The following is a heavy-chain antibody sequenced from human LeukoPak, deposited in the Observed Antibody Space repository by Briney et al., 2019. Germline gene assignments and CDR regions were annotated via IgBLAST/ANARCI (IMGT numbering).Heavy chain of an antibody. V-gene: IGHV3-74*03. D-gene: IGHD4-23*01. CDR1: GFTFSSYW. CDR3: YGANAEH. J-gene: IGHJ1*01. Sequence: GGSLRLSCAASGFTFSSYWMHWVRQAPGKGLVWVSGTNTDGSSTMYADSVKGRFTIARDNAKNTLYLQMNSLRAEDTAVYYCYGANAEHWGQGALVTVSS. CDR2: TNTDGSST.